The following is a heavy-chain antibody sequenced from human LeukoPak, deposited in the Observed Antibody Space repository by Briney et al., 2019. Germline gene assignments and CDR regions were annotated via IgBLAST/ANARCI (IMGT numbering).Heavy chain of an antibody. CDR2: INPNSGGT. Sequence: ASVKVSCKASGYTFTAYYIHWVRQAPGQGLEWMGWINPNSGGTNYAQKFQGRVTMTRDTSISAVYMELNRLRSDDTAVYYCARDGSDGYNLVHYWGQGTLVTVSS. D-gene: IGHD5-24*01. J-gene: IGHJ4*02. CDR1: GYTFTAYY. CDR3: ARDGSDGYNLVHY. V-gene: IGHV1-2*02.